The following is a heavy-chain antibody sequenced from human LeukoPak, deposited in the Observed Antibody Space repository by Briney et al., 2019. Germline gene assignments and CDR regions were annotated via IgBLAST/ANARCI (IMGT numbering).Heavy chain of an antibody. CDR1: GYRFTGYY. J-gene: IGHJ4*02. CDR3: ARDAISPGIIDY. V-gene: IGHV1-2*02. Sequence: GASVKVSCKASGYRFTGYYVHWVRQAPRQGLEWMGWINPDSGGTNFAQRFQGRATLTRDTSISTAYMELSRLTSDDTAVYYCARDAISPGIIDYWGQGTLVTVSS. D-gene: IGHD2/OR15-2a*01. CDR2: INPDSGGT.